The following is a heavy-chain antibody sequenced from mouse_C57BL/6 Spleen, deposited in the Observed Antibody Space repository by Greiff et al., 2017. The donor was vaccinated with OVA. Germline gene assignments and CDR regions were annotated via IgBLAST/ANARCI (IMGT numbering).Heavy chain of an antibody. CDR3: ARIGQLRPQAWFAY. V-gene: IGHV1-53*01. CDR1: GYTFTSYW. J-gene: IGHJ3*01. CDR2: INPSNGGT. Sequence: QVQLQQPGTELVKPGASVKLSCKASGYTFTSYWMHWVKQRPGQGLEWIGNINPSNGGTNYNEKFKSKATLTVDKSSSTAYMQLSSLTSEDSAVYYGARIGQLRPQAWFAYWGQGTLVTVSA. D-gene: IGHD3-2*02.